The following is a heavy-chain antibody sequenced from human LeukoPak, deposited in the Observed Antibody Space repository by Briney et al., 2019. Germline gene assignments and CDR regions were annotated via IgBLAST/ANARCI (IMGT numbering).Heavy chain of an antibody. V-gene: IGHV4-59*01. CDR2: IYYSGST. CDR1: GGSISSYY. J-gene: IGHJ6*02. Sequence: SETLSLTCTVSGGSISSYYWSWIRQPPGKGLEWIGYIYYSGSTNYNPSLKSRVTISVDTSKNQFSLKLSSVTAADTAVYYCARVGYYGSGSFPDGMDVWGQGTTVTVSS. CDR3: ARVGYYGSGSFPDGMDV. D-gene: IGHD3-10*01.